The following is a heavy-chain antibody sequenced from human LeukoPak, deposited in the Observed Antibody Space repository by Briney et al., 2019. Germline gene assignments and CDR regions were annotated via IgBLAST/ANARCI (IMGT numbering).Heavy chain of an antibody. Sequence: GSLRLSCAASGFTFSSYAMSWVRQPPGKGLEWIGEINHSGSTNYNPSLKSRVTISVDTSKNQFSLKLSSVTAADTAVYYCARYSSREGFDYWGQGTLVTVSS. CDR1: GFTFSSYA. V-gene: IGHV4-34*01. J-gene: IGHJ4*02. CDR2: INHSGST. CDR3: ARYSSREGFDY. D-gene: IGHD6-13*01.